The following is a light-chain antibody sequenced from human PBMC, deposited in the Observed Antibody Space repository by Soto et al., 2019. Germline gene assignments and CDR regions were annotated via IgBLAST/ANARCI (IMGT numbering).Light chain of an antibody. J-gene: IGKJ2*01. Sequence: DVVMTQSPLSLSVTLGQPASISCKSSQTLVYSDVNAYLNWFHQRPGQSPRRLIYKVTRRDSGVPVRFCVSGSGTEFTLTISRVEAEDIGVYYCMQGTHWPSRTFGQGTKLDIK. CDR3: MQGTHWPSRT. CDR2: KVT. V-gene: IGKV2-30*01. CDR1: QTLVYSDVNAY.